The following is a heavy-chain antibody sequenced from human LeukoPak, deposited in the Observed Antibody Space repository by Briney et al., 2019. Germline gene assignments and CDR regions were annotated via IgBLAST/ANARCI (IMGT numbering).Heavy chain of an antibody. CDR3: ARSVAYDSSGYWEDAFDI. V-gene: IGHV3-53*01. CDR1: GFTMSHYG. D-gene: IGHD3-22*01. J-gene: IGHJ3*02. CDR2: IYSGGST. Sequence: GGSLRLSCAASGFTMSHYGVSWVRQAPGKGLEWVSVIYSGGSTYYADSVKGRFTISRDNSKNTLYLQMNSLRAEDTAVYYCARSVAYDSSGYWEDAFDIWGQGTMVTVSS.